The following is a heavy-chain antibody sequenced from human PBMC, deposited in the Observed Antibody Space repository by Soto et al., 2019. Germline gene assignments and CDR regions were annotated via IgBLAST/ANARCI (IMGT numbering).Heavy chain of an antibody. CDR2: ISGSGGST. CDR3: AKDISGNYYDFDY. D-gene: IGHD1-26*01. V-gene: IGHV3-23*01. CDR1: GFTFSRYA. J-gene: IGHJ4*02. Sequence: SLRLSCAASGFTFSRYAMSWVRQAPGKGLEWVSVISGSGGSTYYADSVKGRFTISRDNSKNTLYLQMNSLRAEDTAVYYCAKDISGNYYDFDYWGQGTLVTVSS.